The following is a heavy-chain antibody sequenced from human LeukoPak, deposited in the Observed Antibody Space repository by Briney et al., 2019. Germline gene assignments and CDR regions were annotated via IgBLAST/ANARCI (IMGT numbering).Heavy chain of an antibody. CDR1: GFIFSSYA. Sequence: GGSRRLSCAASGFIFSSYAMNWVRQAPGKGLEWVSSISSSSSYIYYADSVKGRFTVSRDNAKNSLYLQMNSLRAEDTAVYYCARDVDIVATIVADYWGQGTLVTVSS. CDR2: ISSSSSYI. J-gene: IGHJ4*02. V-gene: IGHV3-21*01. D-gene: IGHD5-12*01. CDR3: ARDVDIVATIVADY.